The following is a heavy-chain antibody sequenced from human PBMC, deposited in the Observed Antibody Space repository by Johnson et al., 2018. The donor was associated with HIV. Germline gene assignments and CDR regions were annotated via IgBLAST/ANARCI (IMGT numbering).Heavy chain of an antibody. Sequence: EVQLVESGGGLVKPGGSLRLSCAASGFTFDDYGMSWVRQAPGKGLVWVSRINSDGSSTSYADSVKGRFTISRDNAKNTLYLQMNSLRAEDTAVYYCARGPMIVVPHDAFDIWGQGTMVTVSS. J-gene: IGHJ3*02. V-gene: IGHV3-74*02. CDR2: INSDGSST. CDR3: ARGPMIVVPHDAFDI. CDR1: GFTFDDYG. D-gene: IGHD3-22*01.